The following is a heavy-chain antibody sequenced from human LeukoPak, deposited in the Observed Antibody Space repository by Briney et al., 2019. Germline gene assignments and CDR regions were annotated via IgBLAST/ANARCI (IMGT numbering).Heavy chain of an antibody. J-gene: IGHJ3*02. CDR3: ARPHSSSFSDI. V-gene: IGHV5-51*01. D-gene: IGHD6-13*01. CDR2: IYPGDSDT. Sequence: GESLKISCKGPGYNFTSYWIGWVRQMPGKGLEWMGIIYPGDSDTRYSPSFQGQVTISADKSNSTAYLQWSSLKASDTAMYYCARPHSSSFSDIWGQGTMVTVSS. CDR1: GYNFTSYW.